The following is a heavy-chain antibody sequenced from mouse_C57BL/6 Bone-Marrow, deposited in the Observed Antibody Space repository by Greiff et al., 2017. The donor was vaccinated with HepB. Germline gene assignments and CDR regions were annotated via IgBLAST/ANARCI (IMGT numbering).Heavy chain of an antibody. D-gene: IGHD1-1*01. J-gene: IGHJ3*01. Sequence: EVKLMESGPVLVKPGASVKMSCKASGYTFTDYYMNWVKQSHGKSLEWIGVINPYNGGTSYNQKFKGKATLTVDKSSSTAYMELNSLTSEDSAVYYCAREYYGSWAYWGQGTLVTVSS. CDR3: AREYYGSWAY. CDR2: INPYNGGT. V-gene: IGHV1-19*01. CDR1: GYTFTDYY.